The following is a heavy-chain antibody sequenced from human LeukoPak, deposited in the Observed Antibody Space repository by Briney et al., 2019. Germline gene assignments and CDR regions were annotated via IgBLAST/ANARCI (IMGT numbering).Heavy chain of an antibody. V-gene: IGHV3-23*01. CDR3: AKDRAAAGRYFDY. D-gene: IGHD6-13*01. J-gene: IGHJ4*02. CDR2: ISGSGGGT. CDR1: GFTFNSYG. Sequence: PGGTLRLSCAASGFTFNSYGMSWVRQAPGKGLEWVSAISGSGGGTYYADSVKGRFTISRDNSKNTLYLQMNSLRAEDTAVYYCAKDRAAAGRYFDYWGQGTLVTVSS.